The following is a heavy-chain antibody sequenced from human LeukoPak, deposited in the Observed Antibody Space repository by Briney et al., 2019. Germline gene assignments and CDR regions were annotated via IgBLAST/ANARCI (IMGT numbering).Heavy chain of an antibody. CDR2: INHSGST. Sequence: SETLSLTCAVYGGSFSGYYWSWIRQPPGKGLEWIGEINHSGSTNYNPSLKSRVTISVDTSKNQFSLKLSSVTAADTAVYYCARARTLYCSSTSCYTPYYYYYYGMDVWGQGTTVTVSS. J-gene: IGHJ6*02. CDR3: ARARTLYCSSTSCYTPYYYYYYGMDV. V-gene: IGHV4-34*01. CDR1: GGSFSGYY. D-gene: IGHD2-2*02.